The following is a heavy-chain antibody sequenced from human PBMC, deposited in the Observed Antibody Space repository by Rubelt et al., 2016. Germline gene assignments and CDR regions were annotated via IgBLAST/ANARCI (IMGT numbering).Heavy chain of an antibody. D-gene: IGHD2-2*01. CDR3: ARMTVPAAIM. CDR1: GGSFSGYY. CDR2: INHRGST. V-gene: IGHV4-34*01. Sequence: QVQLQQWGAGLLKPSETLSLTCAVYGGSFSGYYWSWIRQPPGKGLEWIGEINHRGSTNYNPSLKSRVTISVDTSKNQFSLKLSSVTAADTAVYYCARMTVPAAIMWGQGTLVTVSS. J-gene: IGHJ4*02.